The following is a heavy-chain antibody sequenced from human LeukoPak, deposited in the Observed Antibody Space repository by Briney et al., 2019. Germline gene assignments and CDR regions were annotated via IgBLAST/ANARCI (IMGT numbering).Heavy chain of an antibody. D-gene: IGHD5-24*01. CDR1: GGSISSADYY. V-gene: IGHV4-61*08. J-gene: IGHJ4*02. CDR3: ARGAMTTTSTFDY. Sequence: SETLSLTCTVSGGSISSADYYWSWIRQPPGKGLEWIGYIYYSGSTNYNPSLKSRVTLSVDTSKNQFSLKLSSVTAADTAVYYCARGAMTTTSTFDYWGQGTLVTVSS. CDR2: IYYSGST.